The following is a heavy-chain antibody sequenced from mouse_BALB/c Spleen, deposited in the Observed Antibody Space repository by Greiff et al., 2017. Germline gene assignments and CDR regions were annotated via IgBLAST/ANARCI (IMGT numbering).Heavy chain of an antibody. CDR1: GFTFSSYA. D-gene: IGHD2-4*01. V-gene: IGHV5-9-4*01. CDR2: ISSGGSYT. CDR3: AREGLQGAWFAY. Sequence: VQLQQSGGGLVKPGGSLKLSCAASGFTFSSYAMSWVRQSPEKRLEWVAEISSGGSYTYYPDTVTGRFTISRDNAKNTLYLEMSSLRSEDTAMYYCAREGLQGAWFAYWGQGTLVTVSA. J-gene: IGHJ3*01.